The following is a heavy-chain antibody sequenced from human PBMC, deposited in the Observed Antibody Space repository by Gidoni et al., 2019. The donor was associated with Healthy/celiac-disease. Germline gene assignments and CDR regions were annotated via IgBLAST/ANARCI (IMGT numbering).Heavy chain of an antibody. CDR1: GFTFSYYY. CDR3: ARAPYDYVWGSYRPSWGGSYYYGMDV. J-gene: IGHJ6*02. Sequence: QVQLVESGGGLVKPGGSLRLSFAALGFTFSYYYMSWNRQAPGKGLELVSYISSSSSYTNYADSVKGRFTISRDNAKNSLYLQMNSLRAEETAVYYCARAPYDYVWGSYRPSWGGSYYYGMDVWGQGTTVTVSS. D-gene: IGHD3-16*02. V-gene: IGHV3-11*06. CDR2: ISSSSSYT.